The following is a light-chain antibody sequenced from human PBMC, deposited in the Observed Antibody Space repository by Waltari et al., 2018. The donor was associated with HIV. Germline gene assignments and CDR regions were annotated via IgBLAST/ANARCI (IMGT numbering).Light chain of an antibody. CDR3: AAWDDSLNGVV. J-gene: IGLJ2*01. CDR2: SNN. Sequence: QSVLTQPPSATGPPGQRVPLSCSGGSPNSGRNPVNGYPPLPGTAPKLLIYSNNQRPSGFPDRFSGSKSGTSASLAISGLQSEDEADYYCAAWDDSLNGVVFGGGTKLTVL. V-gene: IGLV1-44*01. CDR1: SPNSGRNP.